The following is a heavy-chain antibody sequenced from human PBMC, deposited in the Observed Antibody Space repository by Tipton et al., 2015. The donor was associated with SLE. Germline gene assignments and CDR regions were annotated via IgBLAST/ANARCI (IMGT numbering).Heavy chain of an antibody. V-gene: IGHV5-51*03. D-gene: IGHD5-18*01. CDR1: GYSFNTYW. CDR3: ARSRYTYGYGFDY. J-gene: IGHJ4*01. Sequence: QSGAEVKKPGESLKISCKGSGYSFNTYWIAWVRQMPGKGLEWVGIIYPDDSDTRYSPSFQGQVTISADKSIDTAYLQWDSLRASDTAMYYCARSRYTYGYGFDYWGQGTLVTVAS. CDR2: IYPDDSDT.